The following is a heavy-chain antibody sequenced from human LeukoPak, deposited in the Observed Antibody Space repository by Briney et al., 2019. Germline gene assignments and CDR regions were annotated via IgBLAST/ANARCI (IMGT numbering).Heavy chain of an antibody. J-gene: IGHJ4*02. CDR3: ARESGDYD. V-gene: IGHV3-30*04. CDR2: ISYDGSNK. CDR1: GFTFSSYA. D-gene: IGHD4-17*01. Sequence: QPGRPLRLSCAASGFTFSSYAMHWVRQAPGKGLEWVAVISYDGSNKYYADSVKGRFTISRDNSKNTLYLRMNSLRAEDTAVYYCARESGDYDWGQGTLVTVSS.